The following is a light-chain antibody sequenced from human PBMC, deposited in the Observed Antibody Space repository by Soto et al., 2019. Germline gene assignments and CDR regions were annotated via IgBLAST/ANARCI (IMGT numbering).Light chain of an antibody. J-gene: IGLJ3*02. CDR3: QSYDSTNHGV. V-gene: IGLV6-57*01. CDR2: EDK. Sequence: NFMLAQPHSVSESPGKTVTISCTRSSGSIASNYVQWYQQRPGSSPTTVIYEDKHRPSGVPDRFSGSIDSSSNSASLIISGLKIEDEADYYCQSYDSTNHGVFGGGTKLTVL. CDR1: SGSIASNY.